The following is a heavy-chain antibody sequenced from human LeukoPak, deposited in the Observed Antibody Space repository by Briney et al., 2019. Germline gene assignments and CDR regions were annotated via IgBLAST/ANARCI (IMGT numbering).Heavy chain of an antibody. D-gene: IGHD4-17*01. Sequence: GGSLRLSCVASGFTLSSYWMNWVRQAPGKGLEWVASIKQDGSDKYSVDSVEGRFTISRDNAKNSLYLQMNSLRVEDAAVYYCARQYGDSAALLDKGGRNLNRYYYMDVWGKGTTVTISS. CDR1: GFTLSSYW. CDR2: IKQDGSDK. V-gene: IGHV3-7*01. J-gene: IGHJ6*03. CDR3: ARQYGDSAALLDKGGRNLNRYYYMDV.